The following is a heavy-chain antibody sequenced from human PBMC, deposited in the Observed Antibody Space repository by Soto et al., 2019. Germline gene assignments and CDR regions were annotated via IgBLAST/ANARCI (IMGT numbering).Heavy chain of an antibody. Sequence: QVQVVQSGAEVKKPGSSVKVSCKASGGSFSNYGISWVRQAPGQGLEWMGGIIPVFGTPHYAQKFQDRVTITADESTSTVYMEVSSLTSEDTAVYYCARGHATKIIVTTYYGLDVWGQGTTVTVSS. D-gene: IGHD3-22*01. V-gene: IGHV1-69*12. CDR2: IIPVFGTP. J-gene: IGHJ6*02. CDR1: GGSFSNYG. CDR3: ARGHATKIIVTTYYGLDV.